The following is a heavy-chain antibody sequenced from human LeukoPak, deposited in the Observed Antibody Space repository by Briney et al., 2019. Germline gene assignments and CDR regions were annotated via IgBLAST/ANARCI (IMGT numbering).Heavy chain of an antibody. CDR3: ARHPLWFGPGNYYFDY. D-gene: IGHD3-10*01. CDR2: IYSGGST. V-gene: IGHV3-53*01. Sequence: GGSLRLSCAASGFTVSSNYMSWVRQAPGKGLEWVSVIYSGGSTYYADSVKGRFTISRDNSKNTLYLQMNSLRAEDTAVYYCARHPLWFGPGNYYFDYWGQGTLVTVSS. CDR1: GFTVSSNY. J-gene: IGHJ4*02.